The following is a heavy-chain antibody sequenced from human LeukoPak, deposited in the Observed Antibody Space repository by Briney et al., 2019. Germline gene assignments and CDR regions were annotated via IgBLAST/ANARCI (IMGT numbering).Heavy chain of an antibody. Sequence: ASVKVSCKAFGYTFTSNYMHWVRQAPGQGPEWMGVISPSGGSTTYAQKFQGRVTLTRDMSTSTDYLELSSLRSEDTAVYYCARGVGYCSSTSCYGGGSYFDYWGQGTLVTVSS. D-gene: IGHD2-2*01. CDR1: GYTFTSNY. CDR2: ISPSGGST. V-gene: IGHV1-46*01. CDR3: ARGVGYCSSTSCYGGGSYFDY. J-gene: IGHJ4*02.